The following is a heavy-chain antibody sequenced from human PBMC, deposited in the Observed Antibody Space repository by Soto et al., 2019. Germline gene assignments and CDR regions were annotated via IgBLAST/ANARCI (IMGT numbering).Heavy chain of an antibody. CDR2: IYWDDDK. Sequence: QITLKESGPPLVKPTQTLTLTCTFSGFSLSTSGVGVGWIRQPPGKALEWLALIYWDDDKRYSPSLKSRLTITKDTSKNQVVLTMTNMDPVDTATYYCARHCSSTSCYAFDYWGQGTLVTVSS. D-gene: IGHD2-2*01. CDR3: ARHCSSTSCYAFDY. J-gene: IGHJ4*02. V-gene: IGHV2-5*02. CDR1: GFSLSTSGVG.